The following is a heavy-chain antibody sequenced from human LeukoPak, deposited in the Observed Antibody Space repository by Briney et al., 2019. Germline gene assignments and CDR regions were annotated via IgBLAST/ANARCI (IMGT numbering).Heavy chain of an antibody. D-gene: IGHD1-26*01. J-gene: IGHJ4*02. CDR2: IKQDGSEK. CDR3: VKDSPPRYSGSPPAY. Sequence: GGSLRLSCVASGFSFNNYRMTWVRQAPGKGLEWVANIKQDGSEKQYVDSVKGRFTISRDNAKNSLYLQMNSLRADDTAVYYCVKDSPPRYSGSPPAYWGQGTLVTVSS. CDR1: GFSFNNYR. V-gene: IGHV3-7*03.